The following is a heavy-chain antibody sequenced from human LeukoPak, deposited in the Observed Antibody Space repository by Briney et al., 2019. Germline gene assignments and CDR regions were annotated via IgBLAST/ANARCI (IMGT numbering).Heavy chain of an antibody. Sequence: PGGSLRLSCAASGFTFRSYSMNWVRQAPGKGLEWVSSISSSSSYIYYADSVKGRFTISRDNAKNSLYLQMNILRAEDPAVYYWERGGGGIAAAEYENWCDPWGQGTLVSVSS. CDR3: ERGGGGIAAAEYENWCDP. CDR1: GFTFRSYS. CDR2: ISSSSSYI. J-gene: IGHJ5*02. V-gene: IGHV3-21*01. D-gene: IGHD6-13*01.